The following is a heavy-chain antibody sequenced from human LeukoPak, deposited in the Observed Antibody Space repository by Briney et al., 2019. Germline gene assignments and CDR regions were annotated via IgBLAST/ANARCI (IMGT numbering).Heavy chain of an antibody. CDR2: ISGGGAST. CDR1: GFTFSSYA. D-gene: IGHD4-23*01. V-gene: IGHV3-23*01. CDR3: ARKLNDYGGNSVSDY. Sequence: GGSLRLSCAASGFTFSSYAMSWVRQAPGKGLEWVSLISGGGASTYYADSVKGRFTISRDNSKNTLYLQMNSLRAEDTAVYYCARKLNDYGGNSVSDYWGQGTLVTVSS. J-gene: IGHJ4*02.